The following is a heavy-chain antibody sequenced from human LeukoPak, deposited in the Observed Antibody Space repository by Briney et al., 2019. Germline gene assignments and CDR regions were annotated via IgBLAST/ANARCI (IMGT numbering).Heavy chain of an antibody. CDR2: IKQDGGEK. CDR3: ARTYDFWSGYFY. CDR1: GFTFSSYW. V-gene: IGHV3-7*01. Sequence: GGSLRLSCAASGFTFSSYWMNWVRQAPGKGLEWVASIKQDGGEKYYVDSVKGRFTISRDNAKDSLYLQMNSLRGEDMAIYYCARTYDFWSGYFYWGQGTLVTVSS. J-gene: IGHJ4*02. D-gene: IGHD3-3*01.